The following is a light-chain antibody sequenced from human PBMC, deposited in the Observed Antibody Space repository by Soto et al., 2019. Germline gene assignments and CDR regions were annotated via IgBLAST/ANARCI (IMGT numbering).Light chain of an antibody. V-gene: IGLV2-14*01. CDR1: SSDVGGYNY. Sequence: QSVLTQPASVSGSPGQSITISCTGTSSDVGGYNYVSWYQQHPGKAPKLMIYDVSNRHSGVSNRFSGSKSGNTASLTISGLQAEDEADYYCSSYTSSSSYVFGTGTKVTVL. CDR3: SSYTSSSSYV. J-gene: IGLJ1*01. CDR2: DVS.